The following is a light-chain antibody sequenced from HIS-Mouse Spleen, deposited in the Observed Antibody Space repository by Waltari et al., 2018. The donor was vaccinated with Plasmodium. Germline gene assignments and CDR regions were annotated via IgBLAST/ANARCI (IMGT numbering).Light chain of an antibody. V-gene: IGKV3-20*01. J-gene: IGKJ2*01. Sequence: EIVLTQSPGTLFLSPGERATLSCRASQSVSSSYLAWYQQKPGQAPRHLIYGASSRATGIPDRFSGSGSETDFTLTISRLEPEDFAVYYCQQYGSSPYTFGQGTKLEIK. CDR3: QQYGSSPYT. CDR2: GAS. CDR1: QSVSSSY.